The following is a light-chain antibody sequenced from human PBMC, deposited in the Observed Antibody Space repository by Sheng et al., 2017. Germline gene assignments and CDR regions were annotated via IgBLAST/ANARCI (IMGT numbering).Light chain of an antibody. CDR3: QQYNNWPPWT. Sequence: EIVMTQSPATLSVSPGDRATLSCRASQSVRTNLAWYQQKPGQVPRLLVYGASTRATGIPARFSDSGSGTVFTLTISSLQSEDFAVYYCQQYNNWPPWTFGQGTKLEIK. J-gene: IGKJ2*02. CDR1: QSVRTN. V-gene: IGKV3-15*01. CDR2: GAS.